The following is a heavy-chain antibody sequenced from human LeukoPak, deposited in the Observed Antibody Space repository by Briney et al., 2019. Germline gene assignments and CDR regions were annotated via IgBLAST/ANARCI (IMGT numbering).Heavy chain of an antibody. J-gene: IGHJ3*02. V-gene: IGHV4-31*03. Sequence: SETLSLTCTVSGGSISSGGYYWSWIRQHPGKGLEWIGYIYYSGSTYYNPSLKSRVTISVDMSKNQFSLKLSSVTAADTAVYYCAREGLGTVNDAFDIWGQGTMVTVSS. CDR1: GGSISSGGYY. CDR2: IYYSGST. CDR3: AREGLGTVNDAFDI. D-gene: IGHD7-27*01.